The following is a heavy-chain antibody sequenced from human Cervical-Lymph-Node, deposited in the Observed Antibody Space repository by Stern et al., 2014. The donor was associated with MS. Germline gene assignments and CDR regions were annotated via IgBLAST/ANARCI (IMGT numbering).Heavy chain of an antibody. D-gene: IGHD1-20*01. CDR2: ISDTSTEI. CDR1: GFTFSSYS. CDR3: ARGSGNWNAAFDF. Sequence: EDQLVESGGGLVKPGGSLRLSCAASGFTFSSYSMNWVRQAPGQGLAWVSSISDTSTEIYYGNSVKGRFTISRDDAKNSLYLQMNSLRAEDTAVYYCARGSGNWNAAFDFWGQGTLVTVSS. J-gene: IGHJ4*02. V-gene: IGHV3-21*01.